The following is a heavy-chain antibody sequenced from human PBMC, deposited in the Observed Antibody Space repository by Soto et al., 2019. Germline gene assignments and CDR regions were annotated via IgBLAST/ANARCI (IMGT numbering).Heavy chain of an antibody. CDR2: ILPFYGTA. CDR3: ARGHEYGSNSDAFDV. CDR1: GGTFRTES. J-gene: IGHJ3*01. V-gene: IGHV1-69*13. Sequence: QVHLVQSGAEVKKPGSSVKVSCKYSGGTFRTESINWVRQAPGQGLEWMGGILPFYGTADYAPRLQGRVTITADGATTTAYMELSSLTSQDTAVYFCARGHEYGSNSDAFDVWGQGTMVTVSS. D-gene: IGHD4-17*01.